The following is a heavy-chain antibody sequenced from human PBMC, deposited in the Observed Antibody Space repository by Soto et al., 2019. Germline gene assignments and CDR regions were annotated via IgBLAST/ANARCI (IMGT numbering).Heavy chain of an antibody. Sequence: VQLVESGGGLVQPGGSLRLSCAASGFTFSSYGMNWVRQAPGQGLEWMGIINPSGGSTSYAQKFQGRVTMTRDTSTSTVYMELSSLRSEDTAVYYCARGRGGYFDYWGQGTLVTVSS. CDR1: GFTFSSYG. CDR2: INPSGGST. CDR3: ARGRGGYFDY. J-gene: IGHJ4*02. D-gene: IGHD3-16*01. V-gene: IGHV1-46*01.